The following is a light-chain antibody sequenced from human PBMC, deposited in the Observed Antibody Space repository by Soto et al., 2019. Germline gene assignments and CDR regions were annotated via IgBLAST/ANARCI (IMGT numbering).Light chain of an antibody. J-gene: IGKJ1*01. CDR3: QQRSNWHPPWK. V-gene: IGKV1-39*01. CDR1: QSIVTN. Sequence: DIQMTQSPSSLSASICARVTVACRASQSIVTNLNWYQQKPGKAPKLLIYKASTLKSGGPSRCSGSGSGTEVTLTISSLEPEDFAVYYCQQRSNWHPPWKFGQGTKVDIK. CDR2: KAS.